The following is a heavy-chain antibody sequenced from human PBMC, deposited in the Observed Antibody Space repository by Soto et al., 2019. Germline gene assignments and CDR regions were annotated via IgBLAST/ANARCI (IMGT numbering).Heavy chain of an antibody. CDR2: INAGNGNT. V-gene: IGHV1-3*01. CDR3: ARALGGWTAS. CDR1: GYTFTSYA. J-gene: IGHJ5*02. D-gene: IGHD6-19*01. Sequence: QVQLVQSGAEVKKPGASVKVSCKASGYTFTSYARHWVRQAPGQRLEWMGWINAGNGNTKYSQKFQGRVTITRDTYASKAYMERSSMKYEDTNVYYCARALGGWTASWGQRTLLTVSS.